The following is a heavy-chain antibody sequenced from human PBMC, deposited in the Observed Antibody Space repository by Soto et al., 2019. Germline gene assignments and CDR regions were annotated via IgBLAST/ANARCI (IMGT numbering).Heavy chain of an antibody. Sequence: ASETLSLTCTVSGGSISSYYWSWIRQPPGKGLEWIGYIYYSGSTNYNPSLKSRVTISVDTSKNQFSPKLSSVTAADTAVYYCARRYGYSFDYWGQGTLVTVSS. J-gene: IGHJ4*02. CDR3: ARRYGYSFDY. D-gene: IGHD1-1*01. V-gene: IGHV4-59*08. CDR1: GGSISSYY. CDR2: IYYSGST.